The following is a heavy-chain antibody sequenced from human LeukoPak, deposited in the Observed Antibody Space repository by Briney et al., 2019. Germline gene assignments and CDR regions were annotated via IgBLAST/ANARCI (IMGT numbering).Heavy chain of an antibody. CDR1: GGSISSYY. CDR3: ARDHPGDFWSGYGYFDY. J-gene: IGHJ4*02. V-gene: IGHV4-4*07. D-gene: IGHD3-3*01. CDR2: IYTSGST. Sequence: PSETLSLTCTVSGGSISSYYWSWIRQPAGKGLEWVGRIYTSGSTNYNPSLKSRVTISVDTSKNQFSLKLSSVTAADTAVYYCARDHPGDFWSGYGYFDYWGQGTLVTVSS.